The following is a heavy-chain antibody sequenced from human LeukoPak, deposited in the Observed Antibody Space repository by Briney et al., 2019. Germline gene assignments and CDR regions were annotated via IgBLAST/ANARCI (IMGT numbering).Heavy chain of an antibody. CDR3: ARESLGSPMGPNYFDY. CDR1: GGSLSSYY. V-gene: IGHV4-59*01. J-gene: IGHJ4*02. Sequence: PSETLSLTCTVSGGSLSSYYWSWIRQPPGKGLEWIGYIYYSGNTNSNPSLKSRVTISVDTSKNQFSLKLSSVTAADTAVYYCARESLGSPMGPNYFDYWGQGTLVTVSS. D-gene: IGHD3-16*01. CDR2: IYYSGNT.